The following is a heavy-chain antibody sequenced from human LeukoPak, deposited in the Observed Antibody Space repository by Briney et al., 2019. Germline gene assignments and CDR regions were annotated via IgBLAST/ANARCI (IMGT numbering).Heavy chain of an antibody. CDR3: ARDGHVLLWFGESDYYGMDV. CDR1: GGSISSYY. Sequence: SETLSLTCTVSGGSISSYYWSWIRQPAGKGLEWIGRIYTSGSTNYNPSLKSRVTMSVDTSKNQLSLKLSSVTAADTAVYYCARDGHVLLWFGESDYYGMDVWGQGTTVTVSS. V-gene: IGHV4-4*07. CDR2: IYTSGST. D-gene: IGHD3-10*01. J-gene: IGHJ6*02.